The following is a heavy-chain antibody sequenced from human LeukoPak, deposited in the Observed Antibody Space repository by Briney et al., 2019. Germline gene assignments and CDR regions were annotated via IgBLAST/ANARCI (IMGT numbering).Heavy chain of an antibody. CDR2: ITGSGGFT. Sequence: GGSLRLSCAASGFPFSTYAMNWVRKAPGKGLEWVSVITGSGGFTQYADSVKGRFTISRDNSKNTVYLQMNSLRVEDTALYYCVRSLDYWGQGTLVTVSS. V-gene: IGHV3-23*01. CDR1: GFPFSTYA. J-gene: IGHJ4*02. CDR3: VRSLDY.